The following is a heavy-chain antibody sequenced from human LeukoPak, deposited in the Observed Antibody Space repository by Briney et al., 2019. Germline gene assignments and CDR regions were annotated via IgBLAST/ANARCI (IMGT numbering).Heavy chain of an antibody. Sequence: PSETLSLTCTVSGGSISSGGYYWSWIRQHPGKGLEWIGYIYYSGSTYYNPSLNSRVTISVDTSKTQFSLKLSSVTAADTAVYYCASHRPTYYYDSSGSYDAFGIWGQGTMVTVSS. D-gene: IGHD3-22*01. V-gene: IGHV4-31*03. CDR2: IYYSGST. CDR3: ASHRPTYYYDSSGSYDAFGI. J-gene: IGHJ3*02. CDR1: GGSISSGGYY.